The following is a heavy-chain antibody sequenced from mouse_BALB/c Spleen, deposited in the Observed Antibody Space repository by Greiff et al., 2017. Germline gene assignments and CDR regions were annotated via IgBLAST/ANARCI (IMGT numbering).Heavy chain of an antibody. CDR1: GFSLTSYG. V-gene: IGHV2-9*02. CDR2: IWAGGST. D-gene: IGHD2-3*01. Sequence: VMLVESGPGLVAPSQSLSITCTVSGFSLTSYGVHWVRQPPGKGLEWLGVIWAGGSTNYNSALMSSLSISKDNSKSQVFLKMNSLQTADTAMYYCARDGYYFFDDWGQGTTLTVSS. J-gene: IGHJ2*01. CDR3: ARDGYYFFDD.